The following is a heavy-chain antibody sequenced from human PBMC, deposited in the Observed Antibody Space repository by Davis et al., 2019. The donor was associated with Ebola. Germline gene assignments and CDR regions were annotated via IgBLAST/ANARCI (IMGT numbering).Heavy chain of an antibody. Sequence: ASVKVSCKASGYTFTNYAMHWVRQAPGQRLEWMGWINAGNGNTKYSQKFQGRVTITRDTSASTAYMELSSLRSEDTAVYYCARAYNWNYLYYFDYWGQGTLVTVSS. CDR1: GYTFTNYA. D-gene: IGHD1-7*01. J-gene: IGHJ4*02. CDR2: INAGNGNT. V-gene: IGHV1-3*01. CDR3: ARAYNWNYLYYFDY.